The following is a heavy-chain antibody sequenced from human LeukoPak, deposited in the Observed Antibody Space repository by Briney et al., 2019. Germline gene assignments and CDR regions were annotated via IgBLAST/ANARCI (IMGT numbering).Heavy chain of an antibody. CDR3: ARECNRRWLQFWNYFDY. CDR1: GGSISSSNYY. CDR2: VYYSGNT. J-gene: IGHJ4*02. Sequence: SETLSLTCTVSGGSISSSNYYWGWIRQPPGKGLECIGSVYYSGNTYYNPSLKSRVTISVDTSKNQFSLKLSSVTAADTAVYYCARECNRRWLQFWNYFDYWGQGTLVTVSS. D-gene: IGHD5-24*01. V-gene: IGHV4-39*07.